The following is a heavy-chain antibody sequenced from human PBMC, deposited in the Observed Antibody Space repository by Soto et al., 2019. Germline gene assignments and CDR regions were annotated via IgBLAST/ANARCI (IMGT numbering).Heavy chain of an antibody. Sequence: QLQLQESGSGLVKPSQTLSLTCAVSGGSISSGGYSWSWIRQPPGKGREWIGYIYHSGSTYYNPSLKSRVTISVDSSKNQFSLKLSSVTAADTAVYYCARGVPRGSYYRGALDYWGQGTLVTVSS. CDR1: GGSISSGGYS. J-gene: IGHJ4*02. CDR3: ARGVPRGSYYRGALDY. CDR2: IYHSGST. V-gene: IGHV4-30-2*01. D-gene: IGHD1-26*01.